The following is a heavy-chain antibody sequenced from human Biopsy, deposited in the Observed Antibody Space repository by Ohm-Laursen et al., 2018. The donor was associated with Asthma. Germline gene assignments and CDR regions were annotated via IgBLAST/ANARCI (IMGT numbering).Heavy chain of an antibody. V-gene: IGHV3-30*03. CDR3: ARGYSTSWYFGY. D-gene: IGHD6-13*01. J-gene: IGHJ4*02. Sequence: SLRLSCAASGFTFGDYWMSWVRQVPGKGLEWVAFISYDGSNEYYADSVKGRFTISRDNSKNTLYLQMNSLRAEDTAVYYCARGYSTSWYFGYWGQGTLVTVSS. CDR1: GFTFGDYW. CDR2: ISYDGSNE.